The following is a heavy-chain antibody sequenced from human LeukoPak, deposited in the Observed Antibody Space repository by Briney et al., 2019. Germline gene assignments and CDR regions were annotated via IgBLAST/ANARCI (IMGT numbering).Heavy chain of an antibody. CDR3: AKRGRSGSPGYYMDV. J-gene: IGHJ6*03. Sequence: ASVKVSCKASGYTFTSYDINWVRQATGQGLEWMGWLNPNSGNTGYAQRFQGRVTMTRSTSISTAYMELSSLRSEDTALYYCAKRGRSGSPGYYMDVWGKGTTVTVSS. CDR1: GYTFTSYD. D-gene: IGHD3-3*01. CDR2: LNPNSGNT. V-gene: IGHV1-8*01.